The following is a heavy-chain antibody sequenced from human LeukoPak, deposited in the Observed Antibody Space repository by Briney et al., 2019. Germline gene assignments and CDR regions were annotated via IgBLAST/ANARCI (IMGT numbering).Heavy chain of an antibody. CDR3: AKDHEEGGYYF. V-gene: IGHV3-23*01. CDR2: ISGSGVTT. CDR1: GFTFSNYA. J-gene: IGHJ4*02. Sequence: GGSLRLSCAASGFTFSNYALNWVRQAPGKGLDWVSAISGSGVTTYYADSVKGRFTISRDNSKNTLYLQINSLRAEDTAVYYCAKDHEEGGYYFWGQGTLVTVSS. D-gene: IGHD3-22*01.